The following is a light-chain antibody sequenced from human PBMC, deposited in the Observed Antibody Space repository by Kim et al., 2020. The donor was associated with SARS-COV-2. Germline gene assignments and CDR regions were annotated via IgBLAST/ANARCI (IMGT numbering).Light chain of an antibody. CDR2: EDS. J-gene: IGLJ3*02. V-gene: IGLV2-8*01. CDR1: SSDVGGYNY. CDR3: SSYAGSTPWV. Sequence: QSALTQPPSASGSPGQSVTISCTGTSSDVGGYNYVSWYQQHPDKAPKLMIYEDSKRPSGVPDRFSGSKAGNTASLTVSGLQAEDEADYYCSSYAGSTPWVFGGGTQLT.